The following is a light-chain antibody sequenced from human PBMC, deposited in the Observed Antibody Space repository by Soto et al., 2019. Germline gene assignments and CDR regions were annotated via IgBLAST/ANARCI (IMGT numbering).Light chain of an antibody. Sequence: QSALTQPPSASGSPGQSVTISCTGTSSDVGGYNYVSWYQQHPGKAPKLMIYEVSTRPSGVPDRFSGSKSGNTASLTVSGLQAEDEADYYCSSYAGSNILFGGGTKVTVL. CDR3: SSYAGSNIL. CDR1: SSDVGGYNY. J-gene: IGLJ2*01. CDR2: EVS. V-gene: IGLV2-8*01.